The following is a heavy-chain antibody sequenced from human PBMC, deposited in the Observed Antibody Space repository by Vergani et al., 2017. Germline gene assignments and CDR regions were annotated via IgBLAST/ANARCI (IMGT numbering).Heavy chain of an antibody. CDR1: GYSISSGVYY. Sequence: QVQLQESGPGLVKPSQTLSLTCRVSGYSISSGVYYWNWIRQHPGKGLEWVGYISYSGSTNYNPSLKSRVTVSVDTSKNQFSLKLGSVTAADTAVYYCAIDTSRFGELSVYMDVWGKGTTVTVSS. D-gene: IGHD3-10*01. CDR3: AIDTSRFGELSVYMDV. CDR2: ISYSGST. V-gene: IGHV4-61*08. J-gene: IGHJ6*03.